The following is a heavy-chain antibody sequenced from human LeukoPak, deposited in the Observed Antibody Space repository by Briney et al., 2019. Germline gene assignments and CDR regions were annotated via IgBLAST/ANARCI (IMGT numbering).Heavy chain of an antibody. CDR2: IYTSGST. V-gene: IGHV4-4*07. J-gene: IGHJ4*02. CDR3: ARKKGFRTYSSSWNFDY. D-gene: IGHD6-13*01. CDR1: GGSISSYY. Sequence: SETLSLTCTVSGGSISSYYWSWLRQPAGKGLEWIGRIYTSGSTNYNPSLKSRVTMSVDTSKNQFSLKLSSVTAADTAVYYCARKKGFRTYSSSWNFDYWGQGTLVTVSS.